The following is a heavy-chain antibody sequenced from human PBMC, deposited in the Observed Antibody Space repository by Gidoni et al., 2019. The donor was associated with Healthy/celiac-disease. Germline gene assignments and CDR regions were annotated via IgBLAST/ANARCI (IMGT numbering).Heavy chain of an antibody. CDR3: ARGQEAAGYFDY. CDR1: CCSFSGYY. J-gene: IGHJ4*02. Sequence: QVQLQQWGSGLLKPSETLSLTSSVYCCSFSGYYWSWIRQPPGKGLEWIGEINHSGSTNYNPSLKRRVTISVETSKNQLSLKLSSVTAADTAVYYCARGQEAAGYFDYWGQGTLVTVS. V-gene: IGHV4-34*01. D-gene: IGHD6-13*01. CDR2: INHSGST.